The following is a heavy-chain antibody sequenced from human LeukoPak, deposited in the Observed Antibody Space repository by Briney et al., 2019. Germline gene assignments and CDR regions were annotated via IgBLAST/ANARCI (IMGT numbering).Heavy chain of an antibody. CDR2: INTNTGNP. Sequence: ASVKVSCKASGYTFTSYAMNWVRQAPGQGLEWMGWINTNTGNPTYAQGFTGRFVFSLDTSVSTAYLQISSLKAEDTAVYYCARDQVTGRRAHYGGNSGVGYWGQGTLVTVSS. CDR3: ARDQVTGRRAHYGGNSGVGY. D-gene: IGHD4-23*01. CDR1: GYTFTSYA. J-gene: IGHJ4*02. V-gene: IGHV7-4-1*02.